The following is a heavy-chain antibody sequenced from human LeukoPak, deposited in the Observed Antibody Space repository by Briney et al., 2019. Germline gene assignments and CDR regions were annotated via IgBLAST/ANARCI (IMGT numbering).Heavy chain of an antibody. CDR1: GGSISSYY. Sequence: SETLSLTCTVSGGSISSYYWSWIRPPAGKGLEWIGRIYTSGSTNYNPSLKSRVTMSVDTSKNQFSLKLSSVTAADTAVYYCARVHGDYPMYYFDYWGQGTLVTVSS. J-gene: IGHJ4*02. CDR3: ARVHGDYPMYYFDY. CDR2: IYTSGST. D-gene: IGHD4-17*01. V-gene: IGHV4-4*07.